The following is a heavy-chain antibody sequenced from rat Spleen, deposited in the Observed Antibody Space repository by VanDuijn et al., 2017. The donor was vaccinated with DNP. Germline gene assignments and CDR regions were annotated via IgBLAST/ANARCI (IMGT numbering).Heavy chain of an antibody. Sequence: EVQLVESGGDLVQPGRSLKLSCAASGFTFSDYYMAWVRQAPKKGLEWVASIGYQGSGIYYGDSVKGRFTVSRNDAKNTLYLQMNSLKSEDTATYYCARGSTSIYWYFDFWGPGTMVTVSS. CDR3: ARGSTSIYWYFDF. V-gene: IGHV5-22*01. D-gene: IGHD3-1*01. J-gene: IGHJ1*01. CDR2: IGYQGSGI. CDR1: GFTFSDYY.